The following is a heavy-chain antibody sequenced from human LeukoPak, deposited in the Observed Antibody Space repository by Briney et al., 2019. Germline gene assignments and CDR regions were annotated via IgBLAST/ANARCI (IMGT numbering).Heavy chain of an antibody. V-gene: IGHV4-4*02. Sequence: SETLSLTCAVSGGSISSSNWWSWVRQPPGNGLEWIGEIYHSGSTNYNPSLKSRVTISVDKSKNQFSLKLSSVTAADTAVYYCARVPVAGTYYYYYGMDVWGQGTTVTVSS. D-gene: IGHD6-19*01. CDR2: IYHSGST. CDR1: GGSISSSNW. J-gene: IGHJ6*02. CDR3: ARVPVAGTYYYYYGMDV.